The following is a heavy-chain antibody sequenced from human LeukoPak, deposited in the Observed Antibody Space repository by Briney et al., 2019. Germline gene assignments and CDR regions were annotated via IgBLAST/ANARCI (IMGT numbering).Heavy chain of an antibody. D-gene: IGHD2-15*01. CDR3: ARDSGEYYFDY. J-gene: IGHJ4*02. CDR2: INAGNGDT. CDR1: GYTFTRYT. V-gene: IGHV1-3*01. Sequence: GASVKVSCKASGYTFTRYTMHWVRQAPGQRLEWMGWINAGNGDTKYSQNFQGRVTISRDTSASTAYMELSSLTSEDTAVYYCARDSGEYYFDYWGQGTLVTVSS.